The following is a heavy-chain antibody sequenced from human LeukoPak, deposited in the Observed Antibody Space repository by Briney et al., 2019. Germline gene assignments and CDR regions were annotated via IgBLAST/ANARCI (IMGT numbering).Heavy chain of an antibody. CDR3: ARLTDMDYGDWGIDY. CDR2: IYPGDSNT. D-gene: IGHD4-17*01. J-gene: IGHJ4*02. CDR1: GYSFTSYW. Sequence: GESLKISCKGSGYSFTSYWIGWVRQMPGKGLEWMGIIYPGDSNTTYSPSFQGQVTISADKSISTAYLQWSSLKASDTAMYYCARLTDMDYGDWGIDYWGQGTLVTVSS. V-gene: IGHV5-51*01.